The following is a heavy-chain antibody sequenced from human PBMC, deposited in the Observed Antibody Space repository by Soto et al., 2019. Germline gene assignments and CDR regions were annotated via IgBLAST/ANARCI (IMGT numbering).Heavy chain of an antibody. V-gene: IGHV2-5*01. CDR2: IYWNGDK. D-gene: IGHD5-12*01. Sequence: QITLKESGPALVKSTQTLTLTCSLSGFSISTSGEAVGWIRQPPGKALEWLALIYWNGDKRYSPSLESRLTITKDTSKNQVVLLMTNLDPADTATYYCAHRPRTGSGYFYFEDWGQGGLVSVS. J-gene: IGHJ4*02. CDR1: GFSISTSGEA. CDR3: AHRPRTGSGYFYFED.